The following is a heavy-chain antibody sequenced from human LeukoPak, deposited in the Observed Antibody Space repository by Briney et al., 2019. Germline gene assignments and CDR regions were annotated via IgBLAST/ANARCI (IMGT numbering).Heavy chain of an antibody. CDR1: GFAFSSYA. CDR3: AKVEYYYDSSPTDY. CDR2: ISGSGGST. V-gene: IGHV3-23*01. Sequence: GGSLRLSCAASGFAFSSYAMSWVRQAPGKGLERVSAISGSGGSTYYADSVKGRFTISRDNSKNTLYLQMNSLRAEDTAVYYCAKVEYYYDSSPTDYWGQGTLVTVSS. J-gene: IGHJ4*02. D-gene: IGHD3-22*01.